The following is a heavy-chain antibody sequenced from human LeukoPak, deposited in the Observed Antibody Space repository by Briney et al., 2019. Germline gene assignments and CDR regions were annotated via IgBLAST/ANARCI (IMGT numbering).Heavy chain of an antibody. CDR3: ARESIGGYGFDY. CDR1: GYTFTGYW. Sequence: GASVKVSCKAFGYTFTGYWIHWLRQAPGQGLEWMGWISAQNGNTNYMQQFLGRVTMTRDTSASTVYMELRSLKSDDTAVYYCARESIGGYGFDYWGQGTLVTVSS. D-gene: IGHD6-25*01. CDR2: ISAQNGNT. V-gene: IGHV1-18*04. J-gene: IGHJ4*02.